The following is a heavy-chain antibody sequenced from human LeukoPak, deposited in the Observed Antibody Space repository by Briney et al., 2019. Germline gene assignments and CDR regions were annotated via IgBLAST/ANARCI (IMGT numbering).Heavy chain of an antibody. J-gene: IGHJ4*02. V-gene: IGHV4-59*01. D-gene: IGHD5-24*01. CDR3: ARGGYNPFDY. CDR1: GGSISSYY. Sequence: SETLSLTCTVSGGSISSYYWSWIRQPPGKGLEWIGYIYYSGSTNYNPSLRSRVTISVDTSKNQFSLKLSSVTAADTAVYYCARGGYNPFDYWGQGTLVTVSS. CDR2: IYYSGST.